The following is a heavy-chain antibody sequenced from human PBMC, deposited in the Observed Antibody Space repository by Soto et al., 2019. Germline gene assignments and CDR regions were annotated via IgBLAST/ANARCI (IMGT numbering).Heavy chain of an antibody. Sequence: ETLSLTCTVSGGSVSSGSYYWSWIRQPPGKGLEWIGYIYYSGSTNYNPSLKSRVTISVDTSKNQFSLKLSSVTAADTAVYYCARKLGAAAGYYYYYYYGMDVWGQGTTVTVSS. CDR2: IYYSGST. V-gene: IGHV4-61*01. J-gene: IGHJ6*02. CDR3: ARKLGAAAGYYYYYYYGMDV. D-gene: IGHD6-13*01. CDR1: GGSVSSGSYY.